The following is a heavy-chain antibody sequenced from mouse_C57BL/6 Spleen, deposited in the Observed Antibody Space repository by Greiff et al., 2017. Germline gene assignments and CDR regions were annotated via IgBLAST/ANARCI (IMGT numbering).Heavy chain of an antibody. CDR3: ASLNSPFYYAMDY. Sequence: QVQLQQSGPELVKPGASVKISCKASGYAFSSSWMNWVKQRPGKGLEWIGRIYPGDGDTNYNGKFKGKATLAADKSSSTAYMQLSSLTSDDSAVYFCASLNSPFYYAMDYWGQGTSVTVSS. D-gene: IGHD2-12*01. CDR2: IYPGDGDT. J-gene: IGHJ4*01. V-gene: IGHV1-82*01. CDR1: GYAFSSSW.